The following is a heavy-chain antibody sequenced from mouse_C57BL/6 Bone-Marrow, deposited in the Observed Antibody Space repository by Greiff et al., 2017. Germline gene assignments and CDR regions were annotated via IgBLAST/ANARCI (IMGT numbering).Heavy chain of an antibody. CDR2: INPNNSGS. D-gene: IGHD1-1*01. CDR3: ARSVVSNFDV. Sequence: EVQLQQSGPELVQPGASVKISCTASGYTFTDYYMNWVKQRHGKSLEWIGDINPNNSGSSSNHKFTGKATLTVAKSSSTAFMELRRLTTEDSAVYYCARSVVSNFDVWGTGTTVTVSS. CDR1: GYTFTDYY. J-gene: IGHJ1*03. V-gene: IGHV1-26*01.